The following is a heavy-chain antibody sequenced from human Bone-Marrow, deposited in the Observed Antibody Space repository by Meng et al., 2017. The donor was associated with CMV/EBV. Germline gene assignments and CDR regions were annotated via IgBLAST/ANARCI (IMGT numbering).Heavy chain of an antibody. J-gene: IGHJ5*02. CDR2: IYYSGST. CDR1: GGSISSSSYY. Sequence: SETLSLTCTVSGGSISSSSYYWGWIRQPPGKGLEWIGSIYYSGSTYYNPSLKSRVTISVDTSKNQFSLKLSSVTAADTAVYYCARDRLAYCGGDCSDGENWFDPWGQGTLVTVSS. D-gene: IGHD2-21*01. V-gene: IGHV4-39*07. CDR3: ARDRLAYCGGDCSDGENWFDP.